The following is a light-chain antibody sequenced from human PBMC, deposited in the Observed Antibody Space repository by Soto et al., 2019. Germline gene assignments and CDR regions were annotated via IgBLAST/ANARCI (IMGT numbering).Light chain of an antibody. CDR2: KAS. J-gene: IGKJ1*01. Sequence: DIQMTQSPSTLSASVGDSVTITCRASQAISSWLAWYQQKPGKAPKLLIYKASRLENGVPSRFSGSGSGTEFTLTITSPQPDDFATYYCHQYHSFSWTFGQGTKVEIK. V-gene: IGKV1-5*03. CDR1: QAISSW. CDR3: HQYHSFSWT.